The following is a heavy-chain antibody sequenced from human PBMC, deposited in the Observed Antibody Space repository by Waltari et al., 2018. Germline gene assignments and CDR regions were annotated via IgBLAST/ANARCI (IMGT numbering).Heavy chain of an antibody. Sequence: QVQLVQSGAEVRTPGASVKVSCKDPGYTFSNYGIAWVRQAPGQGLEWMGWVRGYNGDTKYAREFEGRLTVTTNTSTNTAHMELRSLRSDDTAVYYCARLYDSSAYYNTYLDPWGQGALVTVSS. J-gene: IGHJ5*02. CDR3: ARLYDSSAYYNTYLDP. CDR1: GYTFSNYG. CDR2: VRGYNGDT. V-gene: IGHV1-18*01. D-gene: IGHD3-22*01.